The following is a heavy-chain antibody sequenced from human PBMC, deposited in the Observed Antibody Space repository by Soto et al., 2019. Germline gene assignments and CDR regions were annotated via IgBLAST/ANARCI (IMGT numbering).Heavy chain of an antibody. Sequence: SETLSLTCTVSGGSISSGDYYWSWIRQPPGKGLEWIGYIYYSGSTYYNPSLKSRVTISVDTSKNQFSLKLSSVTAADTAVYYCATRDHYDSSGYYYFDYWGQGTLVTVS. V-gene: IGHV4-30-4*01. D-gene: IGHD3-22*01. CDR2: IYYSGST. J-gene: IGHJ4*02. CDR1: GGSISSGDYY. CDR3: ATRDHYDSSGYYYFDY.